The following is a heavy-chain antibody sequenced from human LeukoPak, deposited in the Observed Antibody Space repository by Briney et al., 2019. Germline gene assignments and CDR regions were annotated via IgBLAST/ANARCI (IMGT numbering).Heavy chain of an antibody. V-gene: IGHV3-21*01. J-gene: IGHJ4*02. D-gene: IGHD6-13*01. CDR3: ARGYSSSWYFFDY. CDR1: GFTFSSYS. CDR2: ISSSSSYI. Sequence: PGGSLRLSCAASGFTFSSYSMNWVRQAPGKGLEWVSSISSSSSYIYYADSVKGRFTISRDNAKNSLYLQMNSLRAEDTAVYYCARGYSSSWYFFDYWGQGTLVTVFS.